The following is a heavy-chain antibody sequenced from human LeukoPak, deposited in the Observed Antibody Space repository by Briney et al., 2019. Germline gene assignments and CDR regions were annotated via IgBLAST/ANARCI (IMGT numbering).Heavy chain of an antibody. CDR2: ISGSGGST. Sequence: PGGSLRLSCAASGFTFSSYAMSWVRQAPGKGLEWVSAISGSGGSTYYADSVKGRFTISRDNSKNSLYLQMNSLRAEDTALYYCAKEGLGKGYSGYDWDFSWDYWGQGTLVTVSS. D-gene: IGHD5-12*01. CDR3: AKEGLGKGYSGYDWDFSWDY. J-gene: IGHJ4*02. CDR1: GFTFSSYA. V-gene: IGHV3-23*01.